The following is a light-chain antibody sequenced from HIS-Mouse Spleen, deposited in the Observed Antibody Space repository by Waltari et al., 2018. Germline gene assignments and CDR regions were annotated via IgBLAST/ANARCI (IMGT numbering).Light chain of an antibody. CDR1: SSDVGSYNL. V-gene: IGLV2-23*01. CDR3: CSYAGSSTWV. Sequence: QSALTQPASVSGSPGQSITISCTGTSSDVGSYNLVSWYQQHTGKAPKLMIYAGSKRTSGVSNRFSGSKSGNTASLTISGLQAEDEADYYCCSYAGSSTWVFGGGTKLTVL. CDR2: AGS. J-gene: IGLJ3*02.